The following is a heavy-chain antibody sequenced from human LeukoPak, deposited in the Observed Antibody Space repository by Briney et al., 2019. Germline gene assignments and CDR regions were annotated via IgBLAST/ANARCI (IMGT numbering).Heavy chain of an antibody. Sequence: PGGSLRLSCAASGFTFSSYGMHWVRQAPGKGLEWVAFIRNDGSNKYYADSVKGRFTISRDNSKNTLSLQMNSLRVEDTAVYYCAKDRYGSGSSFDPWGQGTLVTVSS. CDR1: GFTFSSYG. J-gene: IGHJ5*02. D-gene: IGHD3-10*01. CDR3: AKDRYGSGSSFDP. CDR2: IRNDGSNK. V-gene: IGHV3-30*02.